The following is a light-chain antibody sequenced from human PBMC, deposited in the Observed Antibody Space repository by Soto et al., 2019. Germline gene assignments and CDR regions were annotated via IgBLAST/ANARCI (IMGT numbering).Light chain of an antibody. Sequence: QSVLTQPPSASETPGQRVTISCSGSSSNIGTNYVYWYQQVAGTAPKLLIHRNDQRPSGVPDRFSGSKSGTSASLAISGLRSEDDADYSCAARDDSTSHPVFGGGTKVTVL. CDR1: SSNIGTNY. V-gene: IGLV1-47*01. CDR2: RND. CDR3: AARDDSTSHPV. J-gene: IGLJ3*02.